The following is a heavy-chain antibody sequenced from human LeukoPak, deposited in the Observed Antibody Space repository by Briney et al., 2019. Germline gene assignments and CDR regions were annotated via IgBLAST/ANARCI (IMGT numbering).Heavy chain of an antibody. Sequence: PSETLSLTCTVSGDSVSSGSYYWSWIRQPPGKGLEWIGYIYYSGSTNYNPSLKGRVTISVDTSKNQFSLKLSSVTAADTAVYYCARENFGIAATIDYWGQGTLVTVSS. V-gene: IGHV4-61*01. D-gene: IGHD6-25*01. CDR1: GDSVSSGSYY. J-gene: IGHJ4*02. CDR2: IYYSGST. CDR3: ARENFGIAATIDY.